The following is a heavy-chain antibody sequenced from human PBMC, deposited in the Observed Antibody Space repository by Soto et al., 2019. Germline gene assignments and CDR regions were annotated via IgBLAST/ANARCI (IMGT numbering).Heavy chain of an antibody. Sequence: SVKVSCKASGGTFSRHAINWVRQAPGHGLQWMGGIVPLFGTANYAQKFQGRVTITADESTSTAHMELRSLRSEDTAVHYCARDYGHDCSGGNCYFYFWGQGTLVTVSS. CDR3: ARDYGHDCSGGNCYFYF. CDR1: GGTFSRHA. J-gene: IGHJ4*02. CDR2: IVPLFGTA. V-gene: IGHV1-69*13. D-gene: IGHD2-15*01.